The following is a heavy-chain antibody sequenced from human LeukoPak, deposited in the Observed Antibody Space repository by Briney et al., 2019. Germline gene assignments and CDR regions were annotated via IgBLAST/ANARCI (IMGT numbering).Heavy chain of an antibody. CDR3: ARVLLWFGEPYFDY. Sequence: GGSLRLSCAAPGFTFSSYSMNWVRQAPGKGLEWVSSISSSSSYIYYADSVKGRFTISRDNAKNSLYLQMNSLRAEDTAVYYCARVLLWFGEPYFDYWGQGTLVTVSS. J-gene: IGHJ4*02. CDR1: GFTFSSYS. CDR2: ISSSSSYI. V-gene: IGHV3-21*01. D-gene: IGHD3-10*01.